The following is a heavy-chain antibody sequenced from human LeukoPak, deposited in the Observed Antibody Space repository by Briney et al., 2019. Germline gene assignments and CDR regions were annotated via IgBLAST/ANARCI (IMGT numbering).Heavy chain of an antibody. CDR3: ARDPRSGYYYNPHWYYGMDV. CDR1: GGSISSGGYY. Sequence: SETLSLTCTVSGGSISSGGYYWSWIRQHPGKGLEWIGYIYYSGSTYYNPSLKSRVTISVDTSKNQFSLKLSSVTAADTAAYYCARDPRSGYYYNPHWYYGMDVWGQGTTVTVSS. V-gene: IGHV4-31*03. D-gene: IGHD3-22*01. CDR2: IYYSGST. J-gene: IGHJ6*02.